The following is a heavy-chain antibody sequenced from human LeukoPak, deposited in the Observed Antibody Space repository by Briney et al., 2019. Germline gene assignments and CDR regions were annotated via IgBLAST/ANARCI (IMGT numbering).Heavy chain of an antibody. CDR2: ISYDGSNK. D-gene: IGHD3-10*01. Sequence: GGSLRLSCAASGFTFSGYSMNWVRQAPGKGLEWVAVISYDGSNKYYADSVKGRFTISRDNSKNTLYLQMNSLRAEDTAVYYCAREGIGFDPWGQGTLVTVSS. CDR3: AREGIGFDP. V-gene: IGHV3-30*03. J-gene: IGHJ5*02. CDR1: GFTFSGYS.